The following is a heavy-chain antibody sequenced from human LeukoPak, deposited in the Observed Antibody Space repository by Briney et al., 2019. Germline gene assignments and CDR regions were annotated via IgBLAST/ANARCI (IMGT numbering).Heavy chain of an antibody. D-gene: IGHD3-22*01. CDR3: ARVDSSGPIDY. V-gene: IGHV4-59*01. Sequence: SETLSLTCTASGGSISSYYWSWIRQPPGKGLEWIGYIYYSGSTNYNPSLKSRVTISVDTSKNQFSLKLSSVTAADTAVYYCARVDSSGPIDYWGQGTLVTVSS. CDR2: IYYSGST. CDR1: GGSISSYY. J-gene: IGHJ4*02.